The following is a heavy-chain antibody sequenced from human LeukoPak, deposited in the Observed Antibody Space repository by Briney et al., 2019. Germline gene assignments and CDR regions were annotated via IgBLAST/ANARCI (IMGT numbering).Heavy chain of an antibody. D-gene: IGHD3-22*01. J-gene: IGHJ6*03. Sequence: ASVKVSCKASGYIFTSYYMHWVRQAPGQGLEWMGIINPSGGSTSYAQKFQGRVTMTRDTSTSTVYMELSSLRSEDTAVYYCARDGYYYDSSGYPGDYYYYYYMDVWGKGTTVTVSS. CDR1: GYIFTSYY. V-gene: IGHV1-46*01. CDR3: ARDGYYYDSSGYPGDYYYYYYMDV. CDR2: INPSGGST.